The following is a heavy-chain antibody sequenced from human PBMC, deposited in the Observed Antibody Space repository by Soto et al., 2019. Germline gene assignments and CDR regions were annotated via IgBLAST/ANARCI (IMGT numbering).Heavy chain of an antibody. J-gene: IGHJ6*02. CDR1: GFRFSDYP. Sequence: GGSLRLSCVGSGFRFSDYPLNWVRQAPGQGLEWVANVNRRGTSTNYADSVRGRFSTSRDNTRNSFYLNMDSLRVGDTATYYCVRGTPTPGLDIWGRGTTVTVSS. CDR3: VRGTPTPGLDI. CDR2: VNRRGTST. V-gene: IGHV3-7*03. D-gene: IGHD1-1*01.